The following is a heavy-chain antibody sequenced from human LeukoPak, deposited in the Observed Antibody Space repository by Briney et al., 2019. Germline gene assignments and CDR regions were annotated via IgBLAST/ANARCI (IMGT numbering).Heavy chain of an antibody. J-gene: IGHJ6*02. CDR2: IYYSGST. Sequence: SETLSLTCTVSGGSITNYYWSWIRQPPGKGLEWIGYIYYSGSTNYNPSLKSRVTISVDTSKNQFSLKLSSVTAADTAVYYCARHHYYYDSSGYWPANYYYGMDVWGQGTTVTVSS. CDR1: GGSITNYY. V-gene: IGHV4-59*08. D-gene: IGHD3-22*01. CDR3: ARHHYYYDSSGYWPANYYYGMDV.